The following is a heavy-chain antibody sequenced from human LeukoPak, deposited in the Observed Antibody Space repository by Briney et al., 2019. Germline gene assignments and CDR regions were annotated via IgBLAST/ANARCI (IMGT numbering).Heavy chain of an antibody. D-gene: IGHD1-26*01. Sequence: SETLSLTYTVSGGSFSSHYWTWIRQPPGKGLQWVAYTNHVGSTDYNPSLKSRVTISVDTSKNQFSLKLSSVTAADTAVYYCARHYDGRGSGSYYEDYWAQGTLVIVSS. CDR2: TNHVGST. J-gene: IGHJ4*02. V-gene: IGHV4-59*08. CDR1: GGSFSSHY. CDR3: ARHYDGRGSGSYYEDY.